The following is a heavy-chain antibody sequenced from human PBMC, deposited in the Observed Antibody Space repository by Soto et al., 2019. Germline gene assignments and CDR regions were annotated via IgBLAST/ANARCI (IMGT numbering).Heavy chain of an antibody. CDR2: IYYSGST. J-gene: IGHJ4*02. V-gene: IGHV4-31*03. CDR1: GGSISSGGYY. D-gene: IGHD3-3*01. Sequence: SETLSLTCTVSGGSISSGGYYWSWIRQHPGKGLEWIGYIYYSGSTYYNPSLKSRVTISVDTSKNQFSLKLSSVTAADTAVYYCARSTYYDFWSGYYSHFDYWGQGTLVTVSS. CDR3: ARSTYYDFWSGYYSHFDY.